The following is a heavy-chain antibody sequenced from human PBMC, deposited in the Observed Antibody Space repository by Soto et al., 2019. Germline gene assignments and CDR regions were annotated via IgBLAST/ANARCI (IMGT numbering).Heavy chain of an antibody. CDR2: VSGYSGHS. V-gene: IGHV1-18*01. D-gene: IGHD6-6*01. CDR3: ARDSSSSGYYYGMDV. CDR1: NETLTTYG. J-gene: IGHJ6*02. Sequence: QVHLVQSGAEVKKPGASVKVSCKASNETLTTYGISWVRQAPGQGLEWMGWVSGYSGHSSSAQEFQDRVIMTTDTSTNTAYMDLRSLTSDDSAVYFYARDSSSSGYYYGMDVWGQGTTVTV.